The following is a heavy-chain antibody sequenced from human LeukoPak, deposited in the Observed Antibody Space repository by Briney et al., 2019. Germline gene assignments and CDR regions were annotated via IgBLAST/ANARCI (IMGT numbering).Heavy chain of an antibody. CDR3: AKEGTDYYDSSGYYYYWYFDL. CDR2: ISGDGSIT. CDR1: GFTFDDHA. V-gene: IGHV3-43*02. D-gene: IGHD3-22*01. J-gene: IGHJ2*01. Sequence: GGSLRLSCAASGFTFDDHAMHWVRQAPGKGLEWVSLISGDGSITYYADSVKGRFTISRDNSKNSLYLQMNSLRTEDTALYYCAKEGTDYYDSSGYYYYWYFDLWGRGTLVTVSS.